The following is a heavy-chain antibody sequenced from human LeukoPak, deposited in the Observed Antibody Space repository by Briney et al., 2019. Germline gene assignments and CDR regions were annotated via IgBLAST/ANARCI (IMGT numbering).Heavy chain of an antibody. CDR3: ARQSQDYGVRDAFDI. CDR2: INHSGST. D-gene: IGHD4-17*01. J-gene: IGHJ3*02. V-gene: IGHV4-39*01. Sequence: SETLSLTCTVSGGSISSSSYYWSWIRQPPGKGLEWIGEINHSGSTNYNPSLKSRVTISVDTSKNQFSLKLSSVTAADTAVYYCARQSQDYGVRDAFDIWGQGTMVTVSS. CDR1: GGSISSSSYY.